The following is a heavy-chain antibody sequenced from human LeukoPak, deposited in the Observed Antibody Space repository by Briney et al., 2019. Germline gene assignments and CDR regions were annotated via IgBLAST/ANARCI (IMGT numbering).Heavy chain of an antibody. J-gene: IGHJ4*02. D-gene: IGHD3-22*01. CDR3: ARDSHGRYYYDSSGY. Sequence: GGSLRLSCAASGFTFSSYSMTWVRQAPGKGLEWVSSISSSSSYIYYADSVKGRFTISRDNAKNSLYLQMNSLRAEDTAVYYCARDSHGRYYYDSSGYWGQGTLVTVSS. CDR1: GFTFSSYS. V-gene: IGHV3-21*01. CDR2: ISSSSSYI.